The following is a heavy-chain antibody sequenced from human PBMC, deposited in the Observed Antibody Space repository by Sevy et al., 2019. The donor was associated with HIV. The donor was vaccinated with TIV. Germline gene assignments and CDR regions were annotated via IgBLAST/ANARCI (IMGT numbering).Heavy chain of an antibody. J-gene: IGHJ4*02. D-gene: IGHD2-8*01. CDR2: ISSSGTII. CDR1: GLNVSDYF. CDR3: ARDLASSRFFSLYFDY. Sequence: GGSLRLSCAASGLNVSDYFMSWIRQAPGKRPEWVSYISSSGTIIYYADSVKGGFTISRDNAKNSLYLQMNSLRADDTAIYYCARDLASSRFFSLYFDYWGQGTLVTVSS. V-gene: IGHV3-11*01.